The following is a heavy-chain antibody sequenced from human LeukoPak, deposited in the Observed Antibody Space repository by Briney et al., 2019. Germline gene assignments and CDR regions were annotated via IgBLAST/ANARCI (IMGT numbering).Heavy chain of an antibody. CDR3: ARGTIVGATSFDY. CDR1: GGSFSGYY. D-gene: IGHD1-26*01. J-gene: IGHJ4*02. CDR2: INHSGST. V-gene: IGHV4-34*01. Sequence: SETLSLTCAVYGGSFSGYYWSWIRQPPGKGLEWIGEINHSGSTNYNPSLKSRVTISVDTSKNQFSLKLSSVTAAGTAVYYCARGTIVGATSFDYWGQGTLVTVSS.